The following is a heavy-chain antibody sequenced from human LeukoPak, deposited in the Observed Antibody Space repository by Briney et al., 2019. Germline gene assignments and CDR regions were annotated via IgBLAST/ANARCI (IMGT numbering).Heavy chain of an antibody. CDR2: INHNGNVN. CDR1: GFTFSTYS. V-gene: IGHV3-7*03. CDR3: ARGGGLDV. D-gene: IGHD3-16*01. Sequence: GGSLRLSCAASGFTFSTYSMNWARQAPGKGLEWVASINHNGNVNYYVDSVKGRFTISRDNAKNSLYLQMSNLRAEDTAVYFCARGGGLDVWGQGATVTVSS. J-gene: IGHJ6*02.